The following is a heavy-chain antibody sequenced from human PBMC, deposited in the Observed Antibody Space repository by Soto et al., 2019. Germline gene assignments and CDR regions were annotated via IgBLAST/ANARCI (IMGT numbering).Heavy chain of an antibody. J-gene: IGHJ4*02. CDR3: ARSGYYYDSSGYWAPLNFDY. D-gene: IGHD3-22*01. CDR1: GGSISSYY. V-gene: IGHV4-59*01. CDR2: IYYSGST. Sequence: NPSETLSLTCTVSGGSISSYYWSWIRQPPGKGLEWIGYIYYSGSTNYNPSLKSRVTISVDTSKNQFSLKLSSVTAADTAVYHCARSGYYYDSSGYWAPLNFDYWGQGTLVTVSS.